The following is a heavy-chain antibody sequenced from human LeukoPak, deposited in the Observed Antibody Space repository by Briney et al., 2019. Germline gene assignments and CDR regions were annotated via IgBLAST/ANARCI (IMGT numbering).Heavy chain of an antibody. CDR1: GYTFTGHY. CDR2: INPKSAGT. V-gene: IGHV1-2*02. J-gene: IGHJ4*02. Sequence: GASVKVSCKASGYTFTGHYIHWVRQAPGQGLEWMGWINPKSAGTNFAQRFQGRVTMTRDTSISTAYMELSRLRSDDTALYYCARTLYISAVPGGFDYWGQGTLVTVSS. D-gene: IGHD6-13*01. CDR3: ARTLYISAVPGGFDY.